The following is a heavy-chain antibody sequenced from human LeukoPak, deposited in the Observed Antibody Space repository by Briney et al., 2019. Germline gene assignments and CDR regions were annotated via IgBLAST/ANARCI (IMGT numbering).Heavy chain of an antibody. J-gene: IGHJ4*02. CDR2: IYSGGST. CDR1: GFTVSSNY. V-gene: IGHV3-53*01. D-gene: IGHD3-10*01. CDR3: AKDRRLNYGSGSYYNPVDY. Sequence: GGSLRLSCAASGFTVSSNYMSWVRQAPGKGLEWVSVIYSGGSTYYADSVKGRFTISRDNSKNTLYLQMNSLRAEDTAVYYCAKDRRLNYGSGSYYNPVDYWGQGTLVTVSS.